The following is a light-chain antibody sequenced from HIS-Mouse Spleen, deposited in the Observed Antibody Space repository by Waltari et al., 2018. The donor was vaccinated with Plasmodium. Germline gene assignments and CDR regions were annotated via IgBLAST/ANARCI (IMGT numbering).Light chain of an antibody. CDR2: ADS. Sequence: SYELTQPPSVSVSPGQTARITCSGDALPKKYAYWYQQKSGQAPVLVIYADSKRPSGSPARFSGSSSGKMATLTISGAQVEDEADYYCYSTDSSGNHRVFGGGTKLTVL. V-gene: IGLV3-10*01. CDR3: YSTDSSGNHRV. CDR1: ALPKKY. J-gene: IGLJ3*02.